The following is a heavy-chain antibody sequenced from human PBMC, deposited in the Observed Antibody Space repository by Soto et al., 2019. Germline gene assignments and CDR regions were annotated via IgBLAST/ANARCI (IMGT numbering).Heavy chain of an antibody. Sequence: QLQLQESGSGLVKPSQTLSLTCAVSGGSICSGGYSWSWIRQPPGKGLEWIGYIYHSGSTYYNPSLKSRVTISVDRSKNQFSLKLSSVTAADTAVYYCARARQLVHAFDNWGQGTMVTVSS. CDR3: ARARQLVHAFDN. V-gene: IGHV4-30-2*01. D-gene: IGHD6-6*01. CDR1: GGSICSGGYS. J-gene: IGHJ3*02. CDR2: IYHSGST.